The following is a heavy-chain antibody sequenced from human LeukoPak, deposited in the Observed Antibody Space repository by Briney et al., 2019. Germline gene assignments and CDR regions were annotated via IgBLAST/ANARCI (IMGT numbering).Heavy chain of an antibody. CDR3: ARDLRSTMVRGVIFYYMDV. J-gene: IGHJ6*03. Sequence: SGTLSLTCTVSGGSISSSGYYWAWIRQPPGKGLEWIGSMYYSGSTYYNASLKSRVTIFVDTSKNQCSLKLSSVTAADTAVYYCARDLRSTMVRGVIFYYMDVWGKGTTVTISS. D-gene: IGHD3-10*01. CDR2: MYYSGST. CDR1: GGSISSSGYY. V-gene: IGHV4-39*02.